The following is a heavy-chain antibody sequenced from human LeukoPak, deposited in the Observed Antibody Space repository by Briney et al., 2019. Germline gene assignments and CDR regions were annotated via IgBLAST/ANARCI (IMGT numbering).Heavy chain of an antibody. CDR1: GGSISSYY. D-gene: IGHD6-13*01. Sequence: PSETLSLTCTVSGGSISSYYWSWIRQPPGKGLEWIGYIYYSGSTNYNPSLKSRVTISVDTSKKQFSLRLSSVTAADTAVYYCARLIAARPRYYFDYWGQGILVTVPS. J-gene: IGHJ4*02. V-gene: IGHV4-59*01. CDR3: ARLIAARPRYYFDY. CDR2: IYYSGST.